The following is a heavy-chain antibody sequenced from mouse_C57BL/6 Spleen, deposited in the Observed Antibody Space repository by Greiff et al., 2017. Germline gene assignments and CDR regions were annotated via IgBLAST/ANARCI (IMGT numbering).Heavy chain of an antibody. J-gene: IGHJ2*01. CDR1: GYTFTNYE. D-gene: IGHD3-2*01. CDR2: IDPETGGT. V-gene: IGHV1-15*01. CDR3: TRVSDRAFDY. Sequence: VQLQQSGAELVRPGASVTLSCKASGYTFTNYEMHWVKQTPVHGLEWIGAIDPETGGTAYNQKFKGKAILTADKSSSTAYMELRSLTSEDSAVYYCTRVSDRAFDYWGQGTTRTVSS.